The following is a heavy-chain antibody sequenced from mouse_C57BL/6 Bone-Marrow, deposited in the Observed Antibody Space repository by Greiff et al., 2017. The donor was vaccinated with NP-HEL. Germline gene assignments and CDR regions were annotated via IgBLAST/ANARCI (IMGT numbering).Heavy chain of an antibody. Sequence: QVQLQQPGAELVMPGASVKLSCKASGYTFTSYWMHWVKQRPGQGLEWIGEIDPSDSYTNSNQKFKGKSTLTVDKSSSTAYMQLISLTSEDSAVYDCARDYYGSLDYWGQGTTLTVSS. J-gene: IGHJ2*01. CDR1: GYTFTSYW. D-gene: IGHD1-1*01. CDR3: ARDYYGSLDY. V-gene: IGHV1-69*01. CDR2: IDPSDSYT.